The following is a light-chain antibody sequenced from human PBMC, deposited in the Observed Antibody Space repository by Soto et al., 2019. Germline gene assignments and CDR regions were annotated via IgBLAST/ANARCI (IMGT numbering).Light chain of an antibody. CDR1: SSDIGGYNF. CDR2: EVS. CDR3: DSYAAGNVV. Sequence: QSALTQPPSASGSPGQSVTISCTGTSSDIGGYNFVSWYQHHPGKAPKLIIYEVSKRPSGVPDRFSGSKSGNTASLTVSGLQTEDEADYFCDSYAAGNVVFGGGTKLAVL. V-gene: IGLV2-8*01. J-gene: IGLJ2*01.